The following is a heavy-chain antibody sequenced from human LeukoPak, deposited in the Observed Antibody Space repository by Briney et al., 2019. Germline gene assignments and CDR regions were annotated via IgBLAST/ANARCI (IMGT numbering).Heavy chain of an antibody. J-gene: IGHJ5*02. CDR3: ARGGTTVTPGLLWFDP. V-gene: IGHV4-59*11. CDR2: IYYSGST. Sequence: PSETLSLTCSVSGGSISSHYWSWIRQPPGKGLEWIRYIYYSGSTKYNPSLKSRVTISVDTSKNQFSLKLSSVTAADTAVYYCARGGTTVTPGLLWFDPWGQGTLVTVSS. D-gene: IGHD4-17*01. CDR1: GGSISSHY.